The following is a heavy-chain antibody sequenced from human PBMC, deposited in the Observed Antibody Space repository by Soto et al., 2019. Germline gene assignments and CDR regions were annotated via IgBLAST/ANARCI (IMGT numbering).Heavy chain of an antibody. J-gene: IGHJ6*02. CDR3: ARLAMVRGGPTYVWAV. Sequence: EVQLVQSGAEVKKPGESLRISCKGSGYSFTSYWISWVRQMPGKGLEWMGRIDPSDSYTNYSPSFQGHVTISADKSIITACRKWSGLRASDTAMYYGARLAMVRGGPTYVWAVGGQGPPVTVSS. V-gene: IGHV5-10-1*01. D-gene: IGHD3-10*01. CDR2: IDPSDSYT. CDR1: GYSFTSYW.